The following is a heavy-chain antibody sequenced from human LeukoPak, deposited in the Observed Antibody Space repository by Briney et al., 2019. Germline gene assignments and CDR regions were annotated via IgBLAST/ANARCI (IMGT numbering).Heavy chain of an antibody. D-gene: IGHD6-13*01. V-gene: IGHV3-33*01. J-gene: IGHJ6*03. CDR2: IWYDGSNK. CDR3: ARGGYSSSWYTPYYYYMDV. CDR1: GFTFSRYG. Sequence: GGSLRLSCAASGFTFSRYGMHWVRQAPGKGLEWVAVIWYDGSNKYYADSVKGRFTISRDNSKNTLYLQMNSLRAEDTAVYYCARGGYSSSWYTPYYYYMDVWGKGTTVTVSS.